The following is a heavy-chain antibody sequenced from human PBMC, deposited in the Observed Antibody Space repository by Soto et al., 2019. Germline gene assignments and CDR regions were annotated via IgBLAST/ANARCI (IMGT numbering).Heavy chain of an antibody. J-gene: IGHJ3*01. D-gene: IGHD3-10*01. V-gene: IGHV4-59*01. CDR1: GDSISSYH. CDR3: ARGTENSGSYYTAFDV. Sequence: PSETLSLTCSVSGDSISSYHWSWIRQPPGKGLEWIGYIYYSGTTNYNSSLKSRVTISVDTSKNQFSLKLSSATAADTALYYCARGTENSGSYYTAFDVWGQGTMVTVSS. CDR2: IYYSGTT.